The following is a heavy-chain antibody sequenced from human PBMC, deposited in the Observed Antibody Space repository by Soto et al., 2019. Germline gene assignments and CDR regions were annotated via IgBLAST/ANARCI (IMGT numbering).Heavy chain of an antibody. CDR1: GYTFSNYW. V-gene: IGHV5-51*01. D-gene: IGHD3-10*01. CDR2: IYPADSDT. Sequence: PGESLKISCKGSGYTFSNYWIGWVRQMPGKGLEWMGIIYPADSDTRYSPSFQGQVTISADKSIGTAYLQFNSLRASDTAMYYCGRVYGSGTYYNQNWFDPWGQGTLVTVSS. J-gene: IGHJ5*02. CDR3: GRVYGSGTYYNQNWFDP.